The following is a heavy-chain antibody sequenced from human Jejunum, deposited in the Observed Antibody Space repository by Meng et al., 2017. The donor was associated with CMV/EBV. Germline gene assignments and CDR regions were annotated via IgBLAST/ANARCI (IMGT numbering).Heavy chain of an antibody. CDR2: IYESGST. V-gene: IGHV4-30-4*01. CDR1: GDSISSGDSY. J-gene: IGHJ4*02. Sequence: SGDSISSGDSYWSWIRQPPGEGLEWIGYIYESGSTSYNPSLESRVTISVDTSKNQFSLKVMSVTAADTAVYYCAREGTNSYYFDYWGQGTLVTVSS. D-gene: IGHD1-14*01. CDR3: AREGTNSYYFDY.